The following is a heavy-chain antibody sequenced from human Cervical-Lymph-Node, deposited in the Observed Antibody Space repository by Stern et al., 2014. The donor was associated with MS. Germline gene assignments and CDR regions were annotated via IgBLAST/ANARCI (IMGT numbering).Heavy chain of an antibody. CDR1: GFTFDDYA. D-gene: IGHD5-12*01. Sequence: EVQLLESGGGLVQPGRSLRLSCAASGFTFDDYAMHWVRQAPGKGLEWVSGISWNSRSIDYADSVKGRFTISRDNAKNSLYLQMNSLRAEDTALYYCAKAHSGYDLRVDYFDYWGQGTLVTVSS. V-gene: IGHV3-9*01. J-gene: IGHJ4*02. CDR3: AKAHSGYDLRVDYFDY. CDR2: ISWNSRSI.